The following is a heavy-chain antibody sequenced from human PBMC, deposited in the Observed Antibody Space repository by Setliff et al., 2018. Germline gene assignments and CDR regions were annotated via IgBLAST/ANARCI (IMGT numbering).Heavy chain of an antibody. V-gene: IGHV4-39*01. Sequence: SETLSLTCTVSGGSLRGNAIFWGWIRQPPGKGLEWIGSIYYTGDPYHNPSLKSRVTMSVDTSRNQLSLKLTSVTAADTAVYYCARHVGSRSRGYNYYYYYMDVWGKGTTVTVSS. J-gene: IGHJ6*03. CDR2: IYYTGDP. D-gene: IGHD3-10*01. CDR3: ARHVGSRSRGYNYYYYYMDV. CDR1: GGSLRGNAIF.